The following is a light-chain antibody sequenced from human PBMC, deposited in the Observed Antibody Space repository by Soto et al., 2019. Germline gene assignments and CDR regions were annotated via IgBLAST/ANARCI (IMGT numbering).Light chain of an antibody. CDR2: DVS. CDR1: SSDVGGYNY. CDR3: SSYTSSSTLLYV. V-gene: IGLV2-14*01. Sequence: QSALTQPASVSGSPGQPITISAPGTSSDVGGYNYVSWYQQHPGKAPKLMIYDVSNRPSGVSNRFSGSKSGNTASLTISGLQAEDEADYYCSSYTSSSTLLYVFGTGTKVTVL. J-gene: IGLJ1*01.